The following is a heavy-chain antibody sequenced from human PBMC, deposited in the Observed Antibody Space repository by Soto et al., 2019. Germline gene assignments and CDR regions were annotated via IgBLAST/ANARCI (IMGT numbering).Heavy chain of an antibody. Sequence: QVQLVQSGAEVKKPGASVKVSCKASGYTFTSYGISWVRQAPGQGLEWMGWISAYNGNTNYAQKLQGRVTMTTDTSTSTAYMELGSLRSDDTAVYYCARDWVTMVRGVIIAHRLYYYGMDVWGQGTTVTVSS. CDR2: ISAYNGNT. CDR1: GYTFTSYG. V-gene: IGHV1-18*01. CDR3: ARDWVTMVRGVIIAHRLYYYGMDV. D-gene: IGHD3-10*01. J-gene: IGHJ6*02.